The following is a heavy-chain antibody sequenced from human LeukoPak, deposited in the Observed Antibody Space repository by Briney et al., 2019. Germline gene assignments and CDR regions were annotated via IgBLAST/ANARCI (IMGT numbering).Heavy chain of an antibody. D-gene: IGHD3-9*01. J-gene: IGHJ4*02. Sequence: GGSLRLPCAASGFTVSSNYMSWVRQAPGKGLEWVSVIYSGGSTYYADSVKGRFTIPRDNSKNTLYLQMNSLRAEDTAVYYCARDEYDILTGYPGDYRGQGTLVTVSS. CDR1: GFTVSSNY. CDR3: ARDEYDILTGYPGDY. CDR2: IYSGGST. V-gene: IGHV3-66*01.